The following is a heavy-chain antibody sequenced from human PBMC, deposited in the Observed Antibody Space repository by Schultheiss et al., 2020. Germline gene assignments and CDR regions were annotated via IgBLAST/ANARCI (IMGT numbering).Heavy chain of an antibody. V-gene: IGHV4-4*07. J-gene: IGHJ4*02. CDR2: IYSSGNT. CDR1: GGSIKNYY. Sequence: SETLSLTCTVSGGSIKNYYWSWIRQPAGKGLEWIGRIYSSGNTNYNPSLKSRVTMSVDTSKNQFSLKLDSVTAADTAVYYCAGVEDQWLAPADYWGQGTLVTVSS. D-gene: IGHD6-19*01. CDR3: AGVEDQWLAPADY.